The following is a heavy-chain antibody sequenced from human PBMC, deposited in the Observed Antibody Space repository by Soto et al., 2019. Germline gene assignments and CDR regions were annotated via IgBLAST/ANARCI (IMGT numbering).Heavy chain of an antibody. Sequence: QLQLQESGPGLVKPSETLSLTCTVSGGSISSSSYYWGWIRQPPGKGLEWIGSIYYSGSTYYNPSLKSRVTISVDTSKNQFSLKLSSVTAADTAVYYCARHLMAVALIDYWGQGTLVTVSS. CDR2: IYYSGST. D-gene: IGHD6-19*01. CDR1: GGSISSSSYY. V-gene: IGHV4-39*01. J-gene: IGHJ4*02. CDR3: ARHLMAVALIDY.